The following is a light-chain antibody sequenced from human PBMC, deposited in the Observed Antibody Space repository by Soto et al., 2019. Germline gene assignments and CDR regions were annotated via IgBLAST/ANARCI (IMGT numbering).Light chain of an antibody. CDR2: EVS. J-gene: IGLJ1*01. V-gene: IGLV2-8*01. CDR3: SSYTSSSTLYV. CDR1: SSDVGGYNY. Sequence: CVLTQPPSASGSPGRSVTISYTGTSSDVGGYNYVSWYQQHPGKAPKLMIYEVSKRPSGVPDRFSGSKSGNTASLTISGLQAEDEADYYCSSYTSSSTLYVFGTGTKVTVL.